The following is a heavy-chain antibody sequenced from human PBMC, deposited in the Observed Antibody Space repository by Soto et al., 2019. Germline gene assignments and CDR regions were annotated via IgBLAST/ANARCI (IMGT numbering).Heavy chain of an antibody. CDR2: IYYSGTT. D-gene: IGHD3-16*01. Sequence: QMQLQESGPGLVKPSETLSLTCTVSGGSISNYYWSWIRQSPGKGLDWIGYIYYSGTTNYNPSLMSRVTISVDTSKDQFSLKLSSVTAADTAVYYCARRWGSIFEYLGQGTQVTVSS. CDR3: ARRWGSIFEY. V-gene: IGHV4-59*08. CDR1: GGSISNYY. J-gene: IGHJ4*02.